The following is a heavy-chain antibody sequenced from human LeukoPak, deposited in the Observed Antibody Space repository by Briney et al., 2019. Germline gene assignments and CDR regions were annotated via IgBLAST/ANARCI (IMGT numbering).Heavy chain of an antibody. CDR1: GYTLTELS. Sequence: ASVKVSCKVSGYTLTELSMHWVRQAPGKGLEWMGGFDPEDGETIYAQKFQGRVTMTGDTSTDTAYMELSSLRSEDTAVYYCATAGSNGPDNWFDPWGQGTLVTVSS. J-gene: IGHJ5*02. CDR2: FDPEDGET. CDR3: ATAGSNGPDNWFDP. V-gene: IGHV1-24*01. D-gene: IGHD4-11*01.